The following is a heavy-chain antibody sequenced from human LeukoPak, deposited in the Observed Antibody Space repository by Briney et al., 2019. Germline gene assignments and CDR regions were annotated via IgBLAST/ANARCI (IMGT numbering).Heavy chain of an antibody. V-gene: IGHV3-48*03. D-gene: IGHD3-22*01. CDR2: ISSSGSTI. J-gene: IGHJ4*02. CDR3: ARDGYYYDSSGYYSAPPDY. CDR1: GFTFSSYE. Sequence: GGSLRLSCAASGFTFSSYEMNWVRQAPGKGLEWVSYISSSGSTIYYADSVKGRFTISRDNAKNSLYLQMNSLRAEDTAVYYCARDGYYYDSSGYYSAPPDYWGQGTLVTVSS.